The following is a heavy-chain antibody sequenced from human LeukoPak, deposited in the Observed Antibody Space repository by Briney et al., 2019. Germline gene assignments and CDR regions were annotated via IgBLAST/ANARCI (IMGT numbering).Heavy chain of an antibody. CDR1: GFTFSGYA. Sequence: GGSLRLSCAASGFTFSGYAMSWVRQAPGKGLEWVSAISGSGGSTYYADSVKGRFTISRDNSKNTLYLQMNSLRAEDTAVYYCAKGGLYVTNPPIDYWGQGTLVTVSS. CDR3: AKGGLYVTNPPIDY. D-gene: IGHD4-17*01. V-gene: IGHV3-23*01. J-gene: IGHJ4*02. CDR2: ISGSGGST.